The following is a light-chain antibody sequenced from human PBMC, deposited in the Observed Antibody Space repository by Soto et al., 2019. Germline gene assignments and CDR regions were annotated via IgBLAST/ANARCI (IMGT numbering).Light chain of an antibody. CDR1: QILVQTNAYTY. V-gene: IGKV2-28*01. CDR3: MQSLQTPPWT. CDR2: LTS. Sequence: DIAMTQSPLSLPVTPREQSSISCKSSQILVQTNAYTYLDWYLQKPGQSPQLLIYLTSIRASGVTDRFSGSGSGTEFTLKISKVEAEDVGVYYCMQSLQTPPWTFGPGTKVDIK. J-gene: IGKJ1*01.